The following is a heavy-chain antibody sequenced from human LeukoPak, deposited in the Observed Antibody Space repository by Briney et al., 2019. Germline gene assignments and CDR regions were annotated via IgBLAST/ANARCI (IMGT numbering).Heavy chain of an antibody. V-gene: IGHV4-38-2*02. CDR1: GYSISSGYY. J-gene: IGHJ5*02. D-gene: IGHD2-8*02. Sequence: PSETLSLTCTVSGYSISSGYYWGWIRQPPGKGLEWIGSIYHSGSTYYNPSLKSRVTISVDTSKNQFSLKLSSVTAADTAVYYCARDALITGYSWFDPWGQGTLVTVSS. CDR3: ARDALITGYSWFDP. CDR2: IYHSGST.